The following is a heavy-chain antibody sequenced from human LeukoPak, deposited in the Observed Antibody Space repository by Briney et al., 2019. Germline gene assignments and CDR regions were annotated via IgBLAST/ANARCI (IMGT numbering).Heavy chain of an antibody. CDR1: GFTFSGSA. Sequence: GGSLRLSCAASGFTFSGSAMHWVRQASGKGLEWVGRIRSKANSYATAYAASVKGRFTISRDDSKNTAYLQMNSLKTEDTAVYYCIRSSGYYWGFDYWGQGTLVTVSS. CDR3: IRSSGYYWGFDY. J-gene: IGHJ4*02. V-gene: IGHV3-73*01. CDR2: IRSKANSYAT. D-gene: IGHD3-22*01.